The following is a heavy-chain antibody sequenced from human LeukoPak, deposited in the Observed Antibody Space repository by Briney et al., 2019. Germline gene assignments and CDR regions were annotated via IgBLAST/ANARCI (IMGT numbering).Heavy chain of an antibody. CDR1: GFTFSSYG. CDR2: TRSDGSKK. J-gene: IGHJ6*03. CDR3: AKGDYYYYMDV. V-gene: IGHV3-30*02. Sequence: PGGSLRLSCAASGFTFSSYGMHWVSQAPGKRLEWVAFTRSDGSKKYDADSVKGRFTISRDNSKNTLYLQMNSLRAEDTAIYYCAKGDYYYYMDVWGKGTTVTVSS.